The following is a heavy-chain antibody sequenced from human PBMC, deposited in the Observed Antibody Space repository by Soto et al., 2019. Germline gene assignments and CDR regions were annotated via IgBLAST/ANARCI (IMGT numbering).Heavy chain of an antibody. J-gene: IGHJ5*02. V-gene: IGHV1-46*01. Sequence: ASVKVSCKASGYTFTSNYMHWVRQAPGQGLEWMGIINPNAGSTNYAQKFQGRVSITSDMSTSTVYMELSSLRSEDTAVYFCAREHCTNGVCYAWFDPWGQGSLVTVSS. CDR3: AREHCTNGVCYAWFDP. CDR2: INPNAGST. CDR1: GYTFTSNY. D-gene: IGHD2-8*01.